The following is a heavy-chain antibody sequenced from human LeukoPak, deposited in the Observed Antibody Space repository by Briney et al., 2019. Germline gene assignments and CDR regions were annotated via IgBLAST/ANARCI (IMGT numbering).Heavy chain of an antibody. CDR3: AREGLVATEVDY. CDR2: INPSGGST. V-gene: IGHV1-46*01. J-gene: IGHJ4*02. CDR1: GYTFTSYG. Sequence: ASVKVSCKASGYTFTSYGISWVRQAPGQGLEWMGIINPSGGSTSYAQKFQGRVTMTRDTSTSTVYMELSSLRSEDTAVYYCAREGLVATEVDYWGQGTLVTVSS. D-gene: IGHD5-12*01.